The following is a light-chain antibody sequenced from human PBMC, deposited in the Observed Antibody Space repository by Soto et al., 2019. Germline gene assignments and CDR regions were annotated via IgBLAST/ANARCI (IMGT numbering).Light chain of an antibody. CDR3: QQYDNSPIT. CDR1: QSVGSF. CDR2: GAS. V-gene: IGKV3D-15*02. Sequence: EIVMTQSPATLSVSPGERATLSCRASQSVGSFLAWYQQKPGQAPRLLIYGASSRATGIPASFSGGGSGTEFALTISRMEAEEFAVYYCQQYDNSPITFGQGTRLEIK. J-gene: IGKJ5*01.